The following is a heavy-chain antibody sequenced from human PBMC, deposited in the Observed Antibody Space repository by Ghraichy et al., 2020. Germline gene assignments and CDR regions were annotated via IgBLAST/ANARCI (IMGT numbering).Heavy chain of an antibody. J-gene: IGHJ6*02. CDR1: GFTFDDYA. CDR3: AKAPTSMATGGMDV. Sequence: GGSLRLSCAASGFTFDDYAMHWVRQAPGKGLEWVSGISWNSGSIGYADSVKGRFTISRDNAKNSLYLQMNSLRAEDTALYYCAKAPTSMATGGMDVWGQGTTVTVSS. CDR2: ISWNSGSI. D-gene: IGHD2/OR15-2a*01. V-gene: IGHV3-9*01.